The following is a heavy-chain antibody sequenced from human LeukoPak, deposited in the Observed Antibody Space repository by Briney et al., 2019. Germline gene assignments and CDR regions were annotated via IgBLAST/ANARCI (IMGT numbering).Heavy chain of an antibody. D-gene: IGHD3-22*01. CDR2: IYSGGST. CDR3: ARDLNYDSAY. J-gene: IGHJ4*02. CDR1: GFTVSSNY. Sequence: GGSLRLSCAASGFTVSSNYMSWVRQAPGKGLEWVSVIYSGGSTYYADSVKGRFTIPRDNSKNTVYLQMNSLRAEDTAVYYCARDLNYDSAYWGQGTLVTVSS. V-gene: IGHV3-53*01.